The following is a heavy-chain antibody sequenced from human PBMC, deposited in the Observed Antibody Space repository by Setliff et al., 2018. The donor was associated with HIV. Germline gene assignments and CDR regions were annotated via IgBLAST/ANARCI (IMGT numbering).Heavy chain of an antibody. D-gene: IGHD5-12*01. CDR1: GGSLNDYS. J-gene: IGHJ3*02. CDR2: VNLPKTL. Sequence: SETLSLTCAVYGGSLNDYSWNWIRQSPGKGLEWIGEVNLPKTLNYNPSLESRITISVDTSKKQFSLDLSSVTAADTAVYYCATASGYDLFMGAFDIWGQGTMVTVSS. V-gene: IGHV4-34*01. CDR3: ATASGYDLFMGAFDI.